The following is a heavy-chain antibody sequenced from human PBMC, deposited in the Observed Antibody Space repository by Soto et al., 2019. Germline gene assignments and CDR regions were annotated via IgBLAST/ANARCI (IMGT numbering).Heavy chain of an antibody. CDR3: ARGWRFDP. Sequence: QVQLQQRGAGPLKPSETLSLTCAVRGGSFSSYQGSWIRQTPGQGLEWIGEINHSGTTNYNPSLKSRVTMSVDTSKKEFSLKLTSVTAADTAVYYCARGWRFDPWGQGTLVTVSS. V-gene: IGHV4-34*01. CDR1: GGSFSSYQ. D-gene: IGHD3-3*01. CDR2: INHSGTT. J-gene: IGHJ5*02.